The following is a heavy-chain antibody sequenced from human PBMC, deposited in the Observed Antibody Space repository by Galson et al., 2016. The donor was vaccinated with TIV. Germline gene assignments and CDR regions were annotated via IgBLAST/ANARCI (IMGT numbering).Heavy chain of an antibody. Sequence: SLRLSCAASGFTFDDYGVGWVRQAPGKGLEWVSSINWNGGSTGYADSVKGRFTISRDNAKNSLYLQMNSLRAEDTALYYCAREVACGGACYYFDNWGQGTLVTASS. D-gene: IGHD2-21*02. CDR1: GFTFDDYG. J-gene: IGHJ4*02. CDR2: INWNGGST. V-gene: IGHV3-20*04. CDR3: AREVACGGACYYFDN.